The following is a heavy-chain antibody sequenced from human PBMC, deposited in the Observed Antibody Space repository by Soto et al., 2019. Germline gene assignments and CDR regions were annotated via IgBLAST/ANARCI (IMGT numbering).Heavy chain of an antibody. D-gene: IGHD2-15*01. V-gene: IGHV4-30-4*01. CDR2: IYYSGST. CDR1: GGSISSGDYY. Sequence: QVQLQESGPGLVKPSQTLSLTCTVSGGSISSGDYYWSWIRQPPGKGLEWIGYIYYSGSTYYNPSLKSRVTISVDTSKNRFSPKLSSVTAADTAVYYCARWQLLGGWFDPWGQGTLVTVSS. CDR3: ARWQLLGGWFDP. J-gene: IGHJ5*02.